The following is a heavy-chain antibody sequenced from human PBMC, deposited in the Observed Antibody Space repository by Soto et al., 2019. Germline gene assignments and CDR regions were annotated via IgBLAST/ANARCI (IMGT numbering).Heavy chain of an antibody. CDR1: GYTFTSYG. J-gene: IGHJ5*02. Sequence: ASVKVSCKASGYTFTSYGISWVRQAPGQGLEWMGWISAYNGNTNYAQKLQGRVTMTTDTSTSTAYMELRSLRSDDTAVYYCARDLRVRAVAGHDWFDPWGQGTLVTVS. CDR2: ISAYNGNT. CDR3: ARDLRVRAVAGHDWFDP. V-gene: IGHV1-18*04. D-gene: IGHD6-19*01.